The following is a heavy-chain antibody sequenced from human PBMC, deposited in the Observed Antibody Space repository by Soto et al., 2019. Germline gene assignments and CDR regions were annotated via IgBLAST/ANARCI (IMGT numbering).Heavy chain of an antibody. Sequence: SETLSLTCTVSGASVNSGNYYWSWIRQPPGKGLEWIGYIYYSGSTNYNPSLKSRVTISLDTSKNQFSLNLSSVTAADTAVYFCARDRAAAIGYYYYYGMDVWGQGTMVTVSS. CDR3: ARDRAAAIGYYYYYGMDV. CDR1: GASVNSGNYY. V-gene: IGHV4-61*01. CDR2: IYYSGST. D-gene: IGHD2-2*01. J-gene: IGHJ6*02.